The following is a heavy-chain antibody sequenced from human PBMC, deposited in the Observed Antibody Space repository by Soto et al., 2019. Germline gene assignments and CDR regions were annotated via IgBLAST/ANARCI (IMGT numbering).Heavy chain of an antibody. V-gene: IGHV1-69*06. CDR3: ARGGALSTSWYWGDGLDS. Sequence: GASVKVSCKASSYTFTSYDISWVRQAPGRGLEWMGGIIPVFGTPTYAQKFQGRLTISADKSTNTSSLELRSLRSEDTAVYYCARGGALSTSWYWGDGLDSWGQGTQVTVSS. CDR1: SYTFTSYD. J-gene: IGHJ4*02. D-gene: IGHD6-13*01. CDR2: IIPVFGTP.